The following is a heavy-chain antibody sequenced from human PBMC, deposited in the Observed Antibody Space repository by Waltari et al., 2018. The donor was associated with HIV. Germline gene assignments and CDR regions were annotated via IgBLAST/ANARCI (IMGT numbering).Heavy chain of an antibody. J-gene: IGHJ4*02. CDR2: IRSSGIA. CDR3: ARDKSDSSGYFVY. D-gene: IGHD3-22*01. Sequence: QVHLQGSGPGLVKPSETLSLTCTVSGASVTSDNSFWSWIRQPPWRGLEWIGYIRSSGIANFNPSLTGRATSSLDKSRNQFSLKLSSVTAADTAVYYCARDKSDSSGYFVYWGQGTLVTVSS. CDR1: GASVTSDNSF. V-gene: IGHV4-61*01.